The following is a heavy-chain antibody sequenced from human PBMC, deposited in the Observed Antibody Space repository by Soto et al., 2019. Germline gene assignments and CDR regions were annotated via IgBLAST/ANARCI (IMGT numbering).Heavy chain of an antibody. J-gene: IGHJ1*01. V-gene: IGHV3-33*01. CDR3: ARDFGTSKFFDN. D-gene: IGHD3-16*01. Sequence: QVHLVEFGGGVVQPGGSLGRSCAASGFSFSGYGMHWVRQAPGKGLEWVAVIGHESNAIKYADSVRDRFTISRDNSKNMLYLQMDSLRAEDTAVYYCARDFGTSKFFDNWGQGALVTVAS. CDR1: GFSFSGYG. CDR2: IGHESNAI.